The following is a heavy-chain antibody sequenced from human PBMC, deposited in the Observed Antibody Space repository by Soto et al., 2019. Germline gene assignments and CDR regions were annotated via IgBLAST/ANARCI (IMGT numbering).Heavy chain of an antibody. CDR1: GVSVTTSGGG. J-gene: IGHJ3*02. D-gene: IGHD3-9*01. CDR3: AHKPRLVIRGLLVSGGACDI. V-gene: IGHV2-5*02. Sequence: QITLRESGPTLVKPTQTLTLTCTFSGVSVTTSGGGVGWIRQPPGKALEWLALIYWDDDKSYSPTLKSRLTITKDTSKNQVVLTMTNVAPVDTATYYCAHKPRLVIRGLLVSGGACDIWGQGTMVTVSS. CDR2: IYWDDDK.